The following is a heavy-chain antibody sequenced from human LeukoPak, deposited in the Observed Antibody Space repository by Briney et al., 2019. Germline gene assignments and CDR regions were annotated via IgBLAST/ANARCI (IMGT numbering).Heavy chain of an antibody. J-gene: IGHJ4*02. CDR3: ASAPGRYCSGGSCYSGNY. CDR2: ISSTSSAI. Sequence: GGSLRLSCAASGFTFSSYSVNWVRQAPGKGLEWVSYISSTSSAIYYADSVRGRFTISRDNAKNTLYLQMNSLRAEDTAVYYCASAPGRYCSGGSCYSGNYWGQGTLVTVSS. D-gene: IGHD2-15*01. V-gene: IGHV3-48*01. CDR1: GFTFSSYS.